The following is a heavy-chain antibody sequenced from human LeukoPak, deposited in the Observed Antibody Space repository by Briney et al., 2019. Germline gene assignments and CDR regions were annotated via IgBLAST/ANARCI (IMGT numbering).Heavy chain of an antibody. J-gene: IGHJ6*03. D-gene: IGHD3-10*01. CDR1: RFTFNTNY. V-gene: IGHV3-23*01. CDR3: AKDGVWLGEKKANMDV. Sequence: GGSLRLSCAASRFTFNTNYMTCVRQSPGKGLEWVSAIGSTGDNIRYADSVKGRFTISRDNSKNTMYLQMSSMRVEDTAVYYCAKDGVWLGEKKANMDVWGTGTTVTISS. CDR2: IGSTGDNI.